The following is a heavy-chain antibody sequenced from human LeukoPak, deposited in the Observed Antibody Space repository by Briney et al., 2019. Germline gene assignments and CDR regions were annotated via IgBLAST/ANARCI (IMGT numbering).Heavy chain of an antibody. CDR2: ISGSGGST. CDR1: GFTFSSYA. Sequence: PGGSLRLSCAASGFTFSSYAMSWVRQAPGKGLEWVSAISGSGGSTYYADSVKGRFTISRDKNTLYLQMNSLRVEDTAVYYCARAATGRVFDYWGPGTLVTVSS. CDR3: ARAATGRVFDY. J-gene: IGHJ4*02. V-gene: IGHV3-23*01. D-gene: IGHD6-13*01.